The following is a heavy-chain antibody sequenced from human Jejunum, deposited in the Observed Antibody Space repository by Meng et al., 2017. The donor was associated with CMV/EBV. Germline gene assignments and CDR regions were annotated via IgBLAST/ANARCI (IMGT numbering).Heavy chain of an antibody. J-gene: IGHJ6*02. CDR2: ISNSGSTM. V-gene: IGHV3-48*03. Sequence: MTWVRQAPGKRLEWVSYISNSGSTMYYADSVKGRFTISRDNAKNSLYLQMNSLRAEDTAVYYCARDRYCKNGVCYITSTYYHGMDVWGQGTTVTVSS. D-gene: IGHD2-8*01. CDR3: ARDRYCKNGVCYITSTYYHGMDV.